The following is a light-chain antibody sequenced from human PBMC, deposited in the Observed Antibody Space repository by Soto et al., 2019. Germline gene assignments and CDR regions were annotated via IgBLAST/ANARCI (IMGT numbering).Light chain of an antibody. CDR2: GAS. V-gene: IGKV3-20*01. CDR3: QQYGGSPS. J-gene: IGKJ5*01. CDR1: QSVSSSY. Sequence: EIVLTQSPGTLSLSPGERATLSCRASQSVSSSYLAWYQQKPGQAPRLLIYGASSRATGIPDRFSGSWSGTDFAITISRLEPEDLAVYYCQQYGGSPSFGQGTRLEIK.